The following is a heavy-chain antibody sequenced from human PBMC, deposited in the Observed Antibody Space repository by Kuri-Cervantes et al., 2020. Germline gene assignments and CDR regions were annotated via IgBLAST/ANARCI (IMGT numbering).Heavy chain of an antibody. J-gene: IGHJ5*02. Sequence: SGPTLVKPTQTLTLTCTFSGFSLSTSGVGVGWIRQPPGKALEWLALIYWDDDKRYSPSLKSRLTITKDTSKNQVVLTMTNMDPVDAATYYCAHGYSYYDILTGYYNNWFDPWGQGTRVTVSS. D-gene: IGHD3-9*01. CDR1: GFSLSTSGVG. CDR2: IYWDDDK. V-gene: IGHV2-5*02. CDR3: AHGYSYYDILTGYYNNWFDP.